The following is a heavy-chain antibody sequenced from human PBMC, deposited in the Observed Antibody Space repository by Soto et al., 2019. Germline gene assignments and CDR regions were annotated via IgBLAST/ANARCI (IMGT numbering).Heavy chain of an antibody. Sequence: SETLSLTCAVYGGSFSGYYWSWIRQPPGKGLEWIGEINHSGSTNYNPSLKSRVTISVDTSKNQFSLKLSSVTAADTAVYYRASSFGELSKRFDYWGQGTLVTVSS. J-gene: IGHJ4*02. D-gene: IGHD3-10*01. CDR1: GGSFSGYY. CDR3: ASSFGELSKRFDY. CDR2: INHSGST. V-gene: IGHV4-34*01.